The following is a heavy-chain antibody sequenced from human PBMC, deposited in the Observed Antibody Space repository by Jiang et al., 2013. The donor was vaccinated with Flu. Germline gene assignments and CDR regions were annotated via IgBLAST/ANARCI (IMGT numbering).Heavy chain of an antibody. CDR1: GGSFSGYY. J-gene: IGHJ5*02. CDR2: INHSGST. V-gene: IGHV4-34*01. CDR3: ARRLNYYDSSGYYYKYNWFDP. D-gene: IGHD3-22*01. Sequence: LLKPSETLSLTCAVYGGSFSGYYWSWIRQPPGKGLEWIGEINHSGSTNYNPSLKSRVTISVDTSKNQFSLKLSSVTAADTAVYYCARRLNYYDSSGYYYKYNWFDPWGQGTLVTVSS.